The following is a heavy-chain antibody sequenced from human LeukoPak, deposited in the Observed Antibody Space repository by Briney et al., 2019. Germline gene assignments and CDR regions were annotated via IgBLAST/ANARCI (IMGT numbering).Heavy chain of an antibody. Sequence: GGSLRLSCAASGVTVSSNYMNWVRQAPGKGLEWVSIIYSGGNTYYADSVKGRFTISRVNSKNTLYLQMNGLRAEDTAVYYCARQQDTTNPGYWGQGTLATVSS. D-gene: IGHD5-18*01. V-gene: IGHV3-66*04. J-gene: IGHJ4*02. CDR1: GVTVSSNY. CDR2: IYSGGNT. CDR3: ARQQDTTNPGY.